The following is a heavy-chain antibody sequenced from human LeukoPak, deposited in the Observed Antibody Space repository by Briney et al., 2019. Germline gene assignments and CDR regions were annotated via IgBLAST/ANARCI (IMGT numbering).Heavy chain of an antibody. J-gene: IGHJ4*02. V-gene: IGHV3-30*18. D-gene: IGHD1-26*01. Sequence: GVSLRLSCAASGFTFSSYGMHWVRQAPGKGLAWVAFLSYDGTDKYYADSVEGRFTISRDNSKNTLYLQMNSLRAEDTAVYYCAKDTGWRGSFRYYFDYWGQGTLVTVS. CDR1: GFTFSSYG. CDR2: LSYDGTDK. CDR3: AKDTGWRGSFRYYFDY.